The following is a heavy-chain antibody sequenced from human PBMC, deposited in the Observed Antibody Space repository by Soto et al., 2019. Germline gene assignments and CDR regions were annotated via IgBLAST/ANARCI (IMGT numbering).Heavy chain of an antibody. J-gene: IGHJ4*02. CDR3: AREFAYYVSSVSYLDY. Sequence: SQTLSLTCAISGDSVSGNSAAWNWIRQSPSRGLEWLGRTYYRSRWYNDYAVSVKSRITVTPDTSKNQFSLHLNSVTPEHTAVYYCAREFAYYVSSVSYLDYWGQGALVTVSS. CDR1: GDSVSGNSAA. V-gene: IGHV6-1*01. CDR2: TYYRSRWYN. D-gene: IGHD3-16*01.